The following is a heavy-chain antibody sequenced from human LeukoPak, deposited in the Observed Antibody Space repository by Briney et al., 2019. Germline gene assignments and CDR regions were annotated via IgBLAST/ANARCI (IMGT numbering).Heavy chain of an antibody. CDR3: AREYYNILTGYIGVAFDI. V-gene: IGHV3-7*03. D-gene: IGHD3-9*01. CDR1: GFTFSSYW. CDR2: IKQDGSEK. J-gene: IGHJ3*02. Sequence: GGSLRLSCAASGFTFSSYWMSWVRQAPGKGLEWVANIKQDGSEKYYVDSVKGRFTISRDNAKNSLYLQMNSLRAEDTAVYYCAREYYNILTGYIGVAFDIWGRGTMVTVSS.